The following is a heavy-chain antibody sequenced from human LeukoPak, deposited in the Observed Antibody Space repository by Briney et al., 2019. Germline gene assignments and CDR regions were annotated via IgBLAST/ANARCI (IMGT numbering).Heavy chain of an antibody. CDR3: ERWLGYYDSSGYSFDY. V-gene: IGHV4-39*01. D-gene: IGHD3-22*01. CDR2: IYYSGST. CDR1: GGSISGSSYY. Sequence: PSETLSLTCTVSGGSISGSSYYWGWIRQPPGKGLEWIGSIYYSGSTYYNPSLKSRVNISVDTSKNQFSLKLSSVTAGAKAVYYCERWLGYYDSSGYSFDYWGQGNLVTVSS. J-gene: IGHJ4*02.